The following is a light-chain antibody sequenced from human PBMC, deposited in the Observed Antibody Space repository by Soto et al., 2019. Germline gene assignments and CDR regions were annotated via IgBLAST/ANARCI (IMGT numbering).Light chain of an antibody. CDR3: SSYAGSNNLVI. CDR1: SSDVGAYNY. CDR2: EVI. V-gene: IGLV2-8*01. Sequence: QSALTQPPSASGSPGQSVTISCTGTSSDVGAYNYVSWYQQHPGKAPKLMIYEVIKRPSGVPDRFSGSKSGNTASLTVSGLQAEDEADYYCSSYAGSNNLVIFGGGTQLTVL. J-gene: IGLJ2*01.